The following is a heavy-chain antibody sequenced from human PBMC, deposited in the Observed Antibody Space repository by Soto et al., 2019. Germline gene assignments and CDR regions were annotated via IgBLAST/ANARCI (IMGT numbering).Heavy chain of an antibody. CDR3: ARVTGP. Sequence: PSETLSLTCAVSCGSISSGGYSWSWIRQPPGKGLEWIGYIYHSGSTYYNPSLKSRVTISVDRSKNQFSLKLSSVTAADTAVYYSARVTGPWGQGTLVTVSS. V-gene: IGHV4-30-2*01. CDR2: IYHSGST. CDR1: CGSISSGGYS. J-gene: IGHJ5*02.